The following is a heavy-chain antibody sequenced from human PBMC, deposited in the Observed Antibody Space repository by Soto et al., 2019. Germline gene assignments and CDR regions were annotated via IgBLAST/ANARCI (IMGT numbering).Heavy chain of an antibody. Sequence: QVQLVESGGGVVQPGRSLRLSCAASGFTFSSYGMHWVRQAPGKGLEWVAVIWYDGSNKYYTDSVKGRFSISRDNSKNTLYLQMNSLGAEDTAVYYCARVGGAYCGGDCYSYDYWGQGTLVTVSS. J-gene: IGHJ4*02. CDR3: ARVGGAYCGGDCYSYDY. D-gene: IGHD2-21*02. CDR2: IWYDGSNK. V-gene: IGHV3-33*01. CDR1: GFTFSSYG.